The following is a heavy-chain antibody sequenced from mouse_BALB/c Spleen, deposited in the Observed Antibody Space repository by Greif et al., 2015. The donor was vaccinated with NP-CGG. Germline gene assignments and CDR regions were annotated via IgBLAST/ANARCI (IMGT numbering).Heavy chain of an antibody. CDR2: INPSNGGT. Sequence: QVQLQQSGAELVKPGASVKLSCKASGYTFTSYYMYWVKQRPGQGLEWIGGINPSNGGTNFNEKFKSKATLTVDKSSSTAYMQLSSLTSEDSAVYYCTRYGGLDHFYAMDYRGQGTSVTVSS. CDR3: TRYGGLDHFYAMDY. CDR1: GYTFTSYY. J-gene: IGHJ4*01. V-gene: IGHV1S81*02. D-gene: IGHD1-1*02.